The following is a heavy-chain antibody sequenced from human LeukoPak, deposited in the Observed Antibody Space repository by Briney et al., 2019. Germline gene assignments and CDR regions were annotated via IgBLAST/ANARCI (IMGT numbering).Heavy chain of an antibody. CDR3: ARAAYDDYVKGARWLDY. CDR2: IYHSGST. V-gene: IGHV4-4*02. CDR1: GGSISSSNW. Sequence: SETLSLTCAVSGGSISSSNWWSWVRQPPGKGLEWIGEIYHSGSTNYNPSLKSRVTISVDKSKNQFSLKLSSVTAADTAVYYCARAAYDDYVKGARWLDYWGQGTLVTVSS. J-gene: IGHJ4*02. D-gene: IGHD4-17*01.